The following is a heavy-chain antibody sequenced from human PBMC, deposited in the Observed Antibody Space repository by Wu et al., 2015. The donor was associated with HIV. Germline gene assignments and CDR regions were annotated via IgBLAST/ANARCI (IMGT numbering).Heavy chain of an antibody. CDR1: GYTFSAHY. V-gene: IGHV1-2*02. Sequence: QVQLVQSGTEMKKSGVALKVPCKTSGYTFSAHYIHWVRQAPGQGLEWMGWINPDSGATKFARAFQGRITMTRDTSINTVNLLLVNLKPNDTATYYCARDWQFQVTFGDFYMDIWGNGTTVIVSP. CDR2: INPDSGAT. D-gene: IGHD3-3*01. J-gene: IGHJ6*04. CDR3: ARDWQFQVTFGDFYMDI.